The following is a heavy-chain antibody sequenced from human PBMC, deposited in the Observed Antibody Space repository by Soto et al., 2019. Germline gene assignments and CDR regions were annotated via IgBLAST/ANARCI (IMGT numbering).Heavy chain of an antibody. CDR3: ARVASGSYDWFDP. V-gene: IGHV3-74*03. D-gene: IGHD1-26*01. J-gene: IGHJ5*02. CDR1: KFTFSRYW. Sequence: EVQLVESGGGLVQPGGSLRLSCAASKFTFSRYWMHWVRQTPGKGLMRVSRINTDGSRTTYADSVKGRFTISRDNAKNTVFLDMNSLRAEDTAVYYCARVASGSYDWFDPWGQGTLVTVSS. CDR2: INTDGSRT.